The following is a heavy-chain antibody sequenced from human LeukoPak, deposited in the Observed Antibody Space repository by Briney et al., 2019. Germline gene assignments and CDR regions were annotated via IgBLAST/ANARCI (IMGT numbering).Heavy chain of an antibody. J-gene: IGHJ6*04. Sequence: PGGSLRLSCAASGFTFRNSDMHWVRQAPGKGLEWVSYISSSGSTIYYADSVKGRFTISRDNAKNSLYLQMNSLRAEDTAVYYCAELGITMIGGVWGKGTTVTISS. CDR3: AELGITMIGGV. CDR2: ISSSGSTI. CDR1: GFTFRNSD. V-gene: IGHV3-48*03. D-gene: IGHD3-10*02.